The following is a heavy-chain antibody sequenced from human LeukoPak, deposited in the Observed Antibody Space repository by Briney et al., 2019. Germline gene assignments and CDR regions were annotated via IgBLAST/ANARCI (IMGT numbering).Heavy chain of an antibody. Sequence: SGTLSPTRAVSGGSLSSSNGWSWVRQPPGKGLEWIGEIYHSGSTNYNPSLKSRVTISVDKSKNQFSLKLSSVTAADTAVYYCAREVSRSGYVDYWGQGSLVTVSS. J-gene: IGHJ4*02. V-gene: IGHV4-4*02. CDR2: IYHSGST. CDR3: AREVSRSGYVDY. D-gene: IGHD3-10*01. CDR1: GGSLSSSNG.